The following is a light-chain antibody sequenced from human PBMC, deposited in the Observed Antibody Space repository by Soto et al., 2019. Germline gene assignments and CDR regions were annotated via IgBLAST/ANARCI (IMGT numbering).Light chain of an antibody. CDR1: SSDVGDYNY. J-gene: IGLJ2*01. CDR2: EVS. Sequence: QSALTQPASVSGSPGQSITISCTGTSSDVGDYNYVSWYQQHPGKAPKLMIYEVSYRPSGVSNRFSGSKSGNTASLTVSGLQAEDEADYYCSSYTSITTHVXXXGXXKLTVL. CDR3: SSYTSITTHVX. V-gene: IGLV2-14*01.